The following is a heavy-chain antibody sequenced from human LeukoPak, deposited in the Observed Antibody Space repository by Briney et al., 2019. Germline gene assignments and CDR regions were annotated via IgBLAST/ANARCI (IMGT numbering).Heavy chain of an antibody. V-gene: IGHV4-61*01. Sequence: SETLSLTCTVSGYSISSGYYWSWIRQPPGKGLEWIGYTYYSGSTNYNPSLKSRVTISVDTSKNQFSLKLSSVTAADTAVYYCARAPMITFGGVIHPSAFDIWGQGTMVTVSS. J-gene: IGHJ3*02. D-gene: IGHD3-16*02. CDR3: ARAPMITFGGVIHPSAFDI. CDR2: TYYSGST. CDR1: GYSISSGYY.